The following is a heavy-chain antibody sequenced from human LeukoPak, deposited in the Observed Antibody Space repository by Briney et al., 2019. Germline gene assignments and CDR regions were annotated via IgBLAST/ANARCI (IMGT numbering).Heavy chain of an antibody. CDR2: IVTNNGAT. CDR3: ARGGPHHGFDI. J-gene: IGHJ3*02. Sequence: ASVKVSCKASGYTFTDYYMHWVRQAPGQGLEWMGWIVTNNGATNYAQNFKGRVTMTRDTSVSTAYVEVSDLKSDDTAVYYCARGGPHHGFDIWAQGIMVTVSS. CDR1: GYTFTDYY. V-gene: IGHV1-2*02.